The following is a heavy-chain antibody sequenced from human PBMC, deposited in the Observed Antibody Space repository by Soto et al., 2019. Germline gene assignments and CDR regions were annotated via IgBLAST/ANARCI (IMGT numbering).Heavy chain of an antibody. J-gene: IGHJ2*01. V-gene: IGHV4-31*03. CDR2: IYYSGST. CDR1: GGSISSGGYY. CDR3: ARDQYGDNWYFDL. Sequence: QVQLQESGPGLVKPSQTLSLTCTVSGGSISSGGYYWSWIRQHPGKGLEWIGYIYYSGSTYYNPSLKSRGTISVDTSKNQFCLKLSSVTAADTAVYYCARDQYGDNWYFDLWGRGTLVTVSS. D-gene: IGHD4-17*01.